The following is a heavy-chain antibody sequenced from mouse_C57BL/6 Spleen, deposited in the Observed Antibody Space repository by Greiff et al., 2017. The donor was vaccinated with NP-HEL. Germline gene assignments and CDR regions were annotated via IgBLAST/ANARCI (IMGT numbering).Heavy chain of an antibody. CDR3: ARPDYYGSSYEAWFAY. CDR2: ISSGSSTI. V-gene: IGHV5-17*01. CDR1: GFTFSDYG. J-gene: IGHJ3*01. Sequence: EVKVEESGGGLVKPGGSLKLSCAASGFTFSDYGMHWVRQAPEKGLEWVAYISSGSSTIYYADTVKGRFTISRDNAKNTLFLQMTSLRSEDTAMYYCARPDYYGSSYEAWFAYWGQGTLVTVSA. D-gene: IGHD1-1*01.